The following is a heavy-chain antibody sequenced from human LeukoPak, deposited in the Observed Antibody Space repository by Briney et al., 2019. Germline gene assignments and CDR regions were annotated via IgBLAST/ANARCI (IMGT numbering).Heavy chain of an antibody. D-gene: IGHD2/OR15-2a*01. V-gene: IGHV3-23*01. J-gene: IGHJ4*02. CDR1: GFTFSSYA. CDR2: ISGNGGST. CDR3: AKDNAQLSQFDY. Sequence: GRSLRLSCAASGFTFSSYAMRWVRQAPGKGPEWVSAISGNGGSTYYADSVKGRFTISRDNSKNTLYLQMNSLRAEDTAVYYCAKDNAQLSQFDYWGQGTLVTVSS.